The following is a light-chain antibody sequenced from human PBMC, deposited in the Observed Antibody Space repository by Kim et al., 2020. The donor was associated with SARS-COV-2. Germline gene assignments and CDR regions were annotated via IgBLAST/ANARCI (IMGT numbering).Light chain of an antibody. CDR2: AAS. V-gene: IGKV1-39*01. CDR3: QQSYSTPLT. Sequence: SASVGDRVTIACRASQSISSYLNWYQQKPGKAPKLRIYAASSLQSGVPSRFSGSGSGTDFTLTISSLQPEDFATYYCQQSYSTPLTFGGGTKLEI. J-gene: IGKJ4*01. CDR1: QSISSY.